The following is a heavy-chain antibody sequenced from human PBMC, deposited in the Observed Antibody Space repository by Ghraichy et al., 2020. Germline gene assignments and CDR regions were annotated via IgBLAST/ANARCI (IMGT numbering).Heavy chain of an antibody. Sequence: SETLSLTCTVSGGSISSYYWSWIRQPPGKGLEWIGYIYYSGSTNYNPSLKSRVTISVDTSKNQFSLKLSSVTAADTAVYYCAKTHVLRYFDWVKTGGIWFDPWGQGTLVTVSS. CDR2: IYYSGST. CDR3: AKTHVLRYFDWVKTGGIWFDP. J-gene: IGHJ5*02. CDR1: GGSISSYY. D-gene: IGHD3-9*01. V-gene: IGHV4-59*08.